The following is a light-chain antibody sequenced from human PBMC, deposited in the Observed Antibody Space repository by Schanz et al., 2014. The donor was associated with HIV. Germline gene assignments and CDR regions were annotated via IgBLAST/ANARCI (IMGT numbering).Light chain of an antibody. CDR1: SIDVGGYDY. CDR2: DVS. J-gene: IGLJ3*02. V-gene: IGLV2-14*03. Sequence: QSALTQPASLSGSPGQSITISCTGTSIDVGGYDYVSWYQKHPDKAPKLMIYDVSNRPSGVSSRFSGSKSGNTAYLTISGLQADDEADYYCQSYDDRLSGSRVFGGGTKLTVL. CDR3: QSYDDRLSGSRV.